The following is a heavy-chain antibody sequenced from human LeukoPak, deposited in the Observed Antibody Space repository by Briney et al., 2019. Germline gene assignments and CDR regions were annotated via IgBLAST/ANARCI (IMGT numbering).Heavy chain of an antibody. J-gene: IGHJ6*02. CDR2: LTAYNGNT. V-gene: IGHV1-18*01. D-gene: IGHD3-22*01. CDR1: GYTFTSYG. CDR3: ASSNYDRLYYYYGMDV. Sequence: ASVKVSCKASGYTFTSYGISWVRQAPGQGLEWMGWLTAYNGNTNYGQKLQGRVTMTTDTSTSTPYMELRSLRSDDTAVYYCASSNYDRLYYYYGMDVWGQGTTVTVSS.